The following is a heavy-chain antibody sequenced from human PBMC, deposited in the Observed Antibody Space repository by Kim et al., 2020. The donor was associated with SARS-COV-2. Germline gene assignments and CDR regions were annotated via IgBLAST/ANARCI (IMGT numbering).Heavy chain of an antibody. V-gene: IGHV1-69*06. CDR1: GGTFSSYA. J-gene: IGHJ6*02. CDR3: ARDHPNIVATISPPYGMDV. CDR2: IIPIFGTA. D-gene: IGHD5-12*01. Sequence: SVKVSCKASGGTFSSYAISWVRQAPGQGLEWMGGIIPIFGTANDAQKFQGRVTITADKSTSTAYMELSSLRSEDTAVYYCARDHPNIVATISPPYGMDVWGQGTTVTVSS.